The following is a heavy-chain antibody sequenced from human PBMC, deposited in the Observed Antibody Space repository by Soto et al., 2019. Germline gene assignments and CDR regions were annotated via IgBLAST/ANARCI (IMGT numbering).Heavy chain of an antibody. Sequence: PSETLSLTCTVSGGSISNNYWSWIRQPAGKGLEWIGRVYTSGSTNYNPSLKSRVTMSVDTSKNQFSLKLSSVTAADTAVYYCARGSSGYYYLFDNWGQGTLVTVSS. CDR1: GGSISNNY. D-gene: IGHD3-22*01. J-gene: IGHJ4*02. CDR3: ARGSSGYYYLFDN. CDR2: VYTSGST. V-gene: IGHV4-4*07.